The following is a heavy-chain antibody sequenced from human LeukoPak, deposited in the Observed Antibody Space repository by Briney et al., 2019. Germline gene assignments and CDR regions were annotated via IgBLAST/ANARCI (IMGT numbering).Heavy chain of an antibody. CDR2: IYYSGST. Sequence: SETLSLTCTVSGVSISSSSYYWSWIRQPPGKGLEWIGYIYYSGSTNYNPSLKSRVTISVDTSKNQFSLKLSSVTAADTAVYYCARDLAVATISGGGDGTYYHYYGMDVWGQGTTVTVSS. CDR3: ARDLAVATISGGGDGTYYHYYGMDV. V-gene: IGHV4-61*01. J-gene: IGHJ6*02. CDR1: GVSISSSSYY. D-gene: IGHD5-12*01.